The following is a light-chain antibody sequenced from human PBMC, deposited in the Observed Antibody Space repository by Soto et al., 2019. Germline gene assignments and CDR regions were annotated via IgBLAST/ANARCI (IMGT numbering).Light chain of an antibody. CDR2: ATS. J-gene: IGKJ4*01. Sequence: DIQMTQSPSSLSASVGDTVTITCQAGRDIGDSLNWYQQRAGQAPKLLFYATSNLQSGVPARFSGSGTGTRFFLTITSLQPEDFATYYCQQYDDPFNFGGGTMVEVK. V-gene: IGKV1-33*01. CDR3: QQYDDPFN. CDR1: RDIGDS.